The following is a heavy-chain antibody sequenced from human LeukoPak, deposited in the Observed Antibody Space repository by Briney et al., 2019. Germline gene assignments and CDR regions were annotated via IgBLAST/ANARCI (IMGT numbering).Heavy chain of an antibody. CDR1: GYTFTGYY. D-gene: IGHD2-21*01. Sequence: ASVKVSCKSSGYTFTGYYIHWVRQAPGQGLEWMGWINPNSGASNYARKFQGRVTMTWDTSISTAYMDLGSLRSDDTAVYYCGRGQELWIDYWGQGTLVTVSS. V-gene: IGHV1-2*02. CDR3: GRGQELWIDY. CDR2: INPNSGAS. J-gene: IGHJ4*02.